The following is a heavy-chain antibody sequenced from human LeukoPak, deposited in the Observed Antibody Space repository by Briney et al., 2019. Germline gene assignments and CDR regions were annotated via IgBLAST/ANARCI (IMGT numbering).Heavy chain of an antibody. CDR2: ISAYNGNT. J-gene: IGHJ4*02. V-gene: IGHV1-18*04. CDR1: GYTFTSYG. D-gene: IGHD2-2*01. CDR3: ARAGGVVVPAAIFDY. Sequence: ASVKVSCKASGYTFTSYGISWVRQAPGQGLEWMGWISAYNGNTNYAQKLQGRVTMTTDTSTSTAYMELRSLRSDDTAVYYCARAGGVVVPAAIFDYCGQGTLVTVSS.